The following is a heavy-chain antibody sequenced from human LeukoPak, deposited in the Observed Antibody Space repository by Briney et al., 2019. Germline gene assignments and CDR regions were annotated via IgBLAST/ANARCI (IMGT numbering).Heavy chain of an antibody. CDR2: ISYDGNNE. V-gene: IGHV3-30-3*01. CDR1: GFIFSNYA. D-gene: IGHD6-13*01. Sequence: GGSLRLSCAASGFIFSNYAMHWVRQAPGKGLEWVAVISYDGNNEYYTDSVKGRFTISRDKSKNTLSVQMNSLRAEDTAVYYCAKDQAYSSSWYGPYYYYGMDVWGQGTTVTVSS. J-gene: IGHJ6*02. CDR3: AKDQAYSSSWYGPYYYYGMDV.